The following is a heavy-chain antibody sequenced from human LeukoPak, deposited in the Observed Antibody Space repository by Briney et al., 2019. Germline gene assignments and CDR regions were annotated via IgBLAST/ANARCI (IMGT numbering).Heavy chain of an antibody. CDR1: GASISGYF. D-gene: IGHD5-12*01. Sequence: ETLSLTCTASGASISGYFWSWVRQAPGKGLEWVANIKQDGSEKYYVDSVKGRFTISRDNSKNTLYLQMNSLRAEDTAVYYCARDIVAGVAGTLNFDYWGQGTLVTVSS. V-gene: IGHV3-7*03. J-gene: IGHJ4*02. CDR2: IKQDGSEK. CDR3: ARDIVAGVAGTLNFDY.